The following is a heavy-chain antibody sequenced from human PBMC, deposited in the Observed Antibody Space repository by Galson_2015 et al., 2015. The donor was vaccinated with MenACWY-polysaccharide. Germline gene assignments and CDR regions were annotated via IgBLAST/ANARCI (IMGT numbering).Heavy chain of an antibody. CDR3: VRDGGGGNGWYWFDL. D-gene: IGHD6-19*01. J-gene: IGHJ5*02. V-gene: IGHV3-30*09. CDR2: ISSDGDDK. CDR1: GFNFNIHT. Sequence: SLRLSCAAAGFNFNIHTMHWVHRAPGKGLEWVALISSDGDDKYYADSVKGRFAIFRDNHKNMVFLEMNSLRAEDTAVYYCVRDGGGGNGWYWFDLWGQGTRVTVSS.